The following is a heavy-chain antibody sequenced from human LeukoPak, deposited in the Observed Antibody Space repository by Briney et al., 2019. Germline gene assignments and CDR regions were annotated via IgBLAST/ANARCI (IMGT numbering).Heavy chain of an antibody. CDR3: ARWAGDGFIDY. CDR1: GFTFSSYW. CDR2: IKQDGSEK. D-gene: IGHD3-16*01. Sequence: GGSLRLSCAASGFTFSSYWMSWVRQAPGKGLEWVANIKQDGSEKYYADSVKGRFTISRDNSKNTLYLQMNSLRAEDTAVYYCARWAGDGFIDYWGQGTLVTVSS. J-gene: IGHJ4*02. V-gene: IGHV3-7*01.